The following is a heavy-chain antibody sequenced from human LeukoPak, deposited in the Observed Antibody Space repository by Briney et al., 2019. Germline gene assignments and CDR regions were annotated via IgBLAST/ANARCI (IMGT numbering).Heavy chain of an antibody. Sequence: GGSLRLSCAASGFTSSDYAFHWVRQAPGKGLEWVAVIWYDGSNKYYADSVKGRFTISRDNSKNTLYLQMNSLRAEDTAVYYCARDQSDGVVAASGDYWGQGTLVTVSS. D-gene: IGHD2-15*01. CDR1: GFTSSDYA. J-gene: IGHJ4*02. V-gene: IGHV3-33*08. CDR3: ARDQSDGVVAASGDY. CDR2: IWYDGSNK.